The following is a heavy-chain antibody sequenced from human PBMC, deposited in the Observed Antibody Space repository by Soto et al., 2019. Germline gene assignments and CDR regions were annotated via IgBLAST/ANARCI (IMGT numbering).Heavy chain of an antibody. J-gene: IGHJ4*02. CDR1: GGSVSSGRYY. D-gene: IGHD6-19*01. Sequence: QVQLQESGPGLVKPSETLSLTCTVSGGSVSSGRYYWSWSRQPPGKGLEWIGYMYYSGRTSYNSSLKSRVTISVDTSKNQFSLKLSSVTAADTAIYYCARSGAGSGWLGGQGTLVTVSS. CDR2: MYYSGRT. V-gene: IGHV4-61*01. CDR3: ARSGAGSGWL.